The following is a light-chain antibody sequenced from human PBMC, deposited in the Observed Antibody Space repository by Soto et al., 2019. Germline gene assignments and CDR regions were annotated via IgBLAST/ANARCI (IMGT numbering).Light chain of an antibody. V-gene: IGKV1-5*01. CDR3: QQYSSSPGT. J-gene: IGKJ1*01. CDR2: DVS. Sequence: DIQMTQSPPTRPALVGARVTIQCRAGQGINRWLAWYQQKPGRAPRLLIYDVSNWQSGVPSRFSGSGSETEFTLTISRLQSEDFAVYYCQQYSSSPGTFGQGTKVDI. CDR1: QGINRW.